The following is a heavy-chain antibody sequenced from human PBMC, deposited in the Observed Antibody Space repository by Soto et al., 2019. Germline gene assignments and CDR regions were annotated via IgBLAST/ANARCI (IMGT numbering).Heavy chain of an antibody. Sequence: SETLSLTCAVYGGSFSGYSWTWIRQPPGTGLEWIGEINHSRSTNYNPSLKSRVTISVDTSKSQFSLKLTSVTAADTAVYYCARDKITGLFDYWGQGTLVTVSS. D-gene: IGHD3-10*01. CDR1: GGSFSGYS. CDR2: INHSRST. V-gene: IGHV4-34*01. CDR3: ARDKITGLFDY. J-gene: IGHJ4*02.